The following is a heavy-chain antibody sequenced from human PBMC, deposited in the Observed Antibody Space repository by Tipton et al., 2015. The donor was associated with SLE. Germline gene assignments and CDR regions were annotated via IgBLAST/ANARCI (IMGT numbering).Heavy chain of an antibody. V-gene: IGHV4-34*01. D-gene: IGHD2-15*01. Sequence: TLSLTCAVYGGSFSGYYWSWIRQPPGKGLEWIGEINHSGSTNYNPSLKSRVTISVNTSKNQFSLKLSSVTAAETAVYYCARGKDLVVARDAFDIWGQGIMVTVSS. CDR2: INHSGST. CDR1: GGSFSGYY. CDR3: ARGKDLVVARDAFDI. J-gene: IGHJ3*02.